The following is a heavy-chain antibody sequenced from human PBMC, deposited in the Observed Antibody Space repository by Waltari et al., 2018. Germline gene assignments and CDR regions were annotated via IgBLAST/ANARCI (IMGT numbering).Heavy chain of an antibody. CDR1: GFTFSGSA. D-gene: IGHD2-15*01. V-gene: IGHV3-73*02. J-gene: IGHJ3*02. CDR3: TRQDNDAFDI. CDR2: IRSKANSYAT. Sequence: EVQLVESGGGLVQPGGSLKLSFAASGFTFSGSAMHWVRQASGKGLEWVGRIRSKANSYATAYAASVKGRFTISRDDSKNTAYLQMNSLKTEDTAVYYCTRQDNDAFDIWGQGTMVTVSS.